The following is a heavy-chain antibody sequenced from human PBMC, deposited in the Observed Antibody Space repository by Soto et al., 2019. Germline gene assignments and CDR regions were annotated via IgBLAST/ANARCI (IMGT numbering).Heavy chain of an antibody. J-gene: IGHJ5*02. Sequence: PWGSLRLSCAASGFTVSDYYMSWMRQAPGKGLEWLSYISSSGNTIYYATSVKGRFTISRDNAKNSLSLQMNSLTAEDTAVYYCARRLGFSGVGPSTSNWFDPWGQGTLVTVSS. D-gene: IGHD1-26*01. CDR3: ARRLGFSGVGPSTSNWFDP. CDR2: ISSSGNTI. CDR1: GFTVSDYY. V-gene: IGHV3-11*01.